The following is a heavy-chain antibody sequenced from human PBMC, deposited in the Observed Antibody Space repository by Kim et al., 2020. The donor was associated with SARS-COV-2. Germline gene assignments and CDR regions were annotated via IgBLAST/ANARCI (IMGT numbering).Heavy chain of an antibody. D-gene: IGHD3-16*01. J-gene: IGHJ4*02. V-gene: IGHV1-46*01. CDR2: GCST. CDR3: ARLGGSNY. Sequence: GCSTSDAQKFQGRVTMTRDTSTSTVYMELSSLRSEDTAVYYCARLGGSNYWGQGTLVTVSS.